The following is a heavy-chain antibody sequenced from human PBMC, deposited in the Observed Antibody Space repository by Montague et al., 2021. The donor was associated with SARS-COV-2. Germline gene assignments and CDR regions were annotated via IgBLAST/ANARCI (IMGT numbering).Heavy chain of an antibody. CDR3: ARVRAVPAAMRIFSLGRSYYGMDV. J-gene: IGHJ6*02. D-gene: IGHD2-2*01. Sequence: SETLSLTCAVYGGSFSGYYWSWIRQPPGKGLEWIGEINHSESTNYNPSLKSRVTISVDTSKNQFSLKLSSVTAADTAVYYCARVRAVPAAMRIFSLGRSYYGMDVWGQGTTVIVSS. CDR1: GGSFSGYY. V-gene: IGHV4-34*01. CDR2: INHSEST.